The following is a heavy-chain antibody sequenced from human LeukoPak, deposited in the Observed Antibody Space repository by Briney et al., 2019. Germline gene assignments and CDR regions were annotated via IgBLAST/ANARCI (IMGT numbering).Heavy chain of an antibody. Sequence: SETLSLTCTVSGGSISIYYWSWIRQPPGKGLEFIGHIYYSGSTNYNPSLKSQVTISVDTSKNQFSLKLSSVTAADTAVYYCAGGSGNSFDYWGQGTLVTVSS. CDR3: AGGSGNSFDY. CDR2: IYYSGST. CDR1: GGSISIYY. D-gene: IGHD3-16*01. V-gene: IGHV4-59*01. J-gene: IGHJ4*02.